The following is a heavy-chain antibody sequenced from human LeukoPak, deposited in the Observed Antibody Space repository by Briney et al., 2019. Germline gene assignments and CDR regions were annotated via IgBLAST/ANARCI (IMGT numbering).Heavy chain of an antibody. V-gene: IGHV3-7*05. CDR3: ARGDYGDSFD. Sequence: PGGSLRLSCAVSGFTFSRYWMSWVRQAPGKGLEWVANIKPDGSEKYYVDSVKGRFTISRDNAKNSLYLQMNTLRADDTAVYYCARGDYGDSFDWGQGTLVTVSS. CDR2: IKPDGSEK. D-gene: IGHD4-17*01. J-gene: IGHJ4*02. CDR1: GFTFSRYW.